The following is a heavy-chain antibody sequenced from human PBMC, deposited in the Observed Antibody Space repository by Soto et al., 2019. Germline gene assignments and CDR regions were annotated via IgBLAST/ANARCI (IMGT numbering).Heavy chain of an antibody. CDR3: VRGSTGNWFDP. CDR1: VYSFTVAY. V-gene: IGHV1-2*04. Sequence: ASLKGSCKAFVYSFTVAYMLWGRQAPGQGLEWMGWINPHSGGTNYAQKFQGWVTMPRDTSISTAYMELSRLRSDYTADYYCVRGSTGNWFDPWGQGTLVTVSS. CDR2: INPHSGGT. J-gene: IGHJ5*02.